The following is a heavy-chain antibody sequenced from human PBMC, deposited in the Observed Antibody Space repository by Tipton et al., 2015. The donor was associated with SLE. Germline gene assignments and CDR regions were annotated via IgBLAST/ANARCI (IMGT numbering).Heavy chain of an antibody. Sequence: GLVKPSETLSLSCTVSGGSMSTYYWSWIRQPAGKGLEWIGRIYTSGSTHYNPSLKSRVTISLDTSRSQFSLRLSSVTAADTAVYYCAGDSSGSYYDRGGYYQLANRHFDLWGRGILVSVSS. CDR3: AGDSSGSYYDRGGYYQLANRHFDL. CDR1: GGSMSTYY. CDR2: IYTSGST. J-gene: IGHJ4*02. D-gene: IGHD3-22*01. V-gene: IGHV4-4*07.